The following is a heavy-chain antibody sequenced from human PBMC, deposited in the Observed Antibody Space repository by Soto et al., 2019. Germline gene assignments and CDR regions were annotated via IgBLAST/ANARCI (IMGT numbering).Heavy chain of an antibody. D-gene: IGHD2-21*02. CDR3: ARALYCGGDCPDAFDI. CDR2: IIPIFGTA. Sequence: QVQLVQSGAAVKKPGSSVKVSCKASGGTFSGYAISWVRQAPGQGLEWMGGIIPIFGTANYAQKFQGRVTITADESTSTAYMEPSRLRSEDTAVYYCARALYCGGDCPDAFDIWGQGTMVTVSS. V-gene: IGHV1-69*12. J-gene: IGHJ3*02. CDR1: GGTFSGYA.